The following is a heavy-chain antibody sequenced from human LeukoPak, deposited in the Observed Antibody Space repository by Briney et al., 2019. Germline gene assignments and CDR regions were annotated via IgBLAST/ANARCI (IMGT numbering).Heavy chain of an antibody. J-gene: IGHJ4*02. Sequence: QASETLSLTCTVSGGSISSGGYYWSWIRQHPGKGLEWIGYIYYSGSTYYNPSLKSRVTISVDTSKNQFSLKLSSVTAADTAVYYCASDPQEAMVRGVIFAYWGQGTLVTVSS. V-gene: IGHV4-31*03. CDR2: IYYSGST. D-gene: IGHD3-10*01. CDR3: ASDPQEAMVRGVIFAY. CDR1: GGSISSGGYY.